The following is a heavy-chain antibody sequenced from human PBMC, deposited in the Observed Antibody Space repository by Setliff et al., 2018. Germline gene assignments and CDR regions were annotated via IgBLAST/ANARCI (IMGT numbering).Heavy chain of an antibody. CDR2: IHNNGRI. CDR1: GASITSYY. Sequence: PSETLSLTCSVSGASITSYYWSWIRQPPGKGLEWIAYIHNNGRIKYNPALKSRVTISLDTSKNQFSLNLNSATAADTAVYYCARHVKVATEYFDCWGQGTLVTVSS. J-gene: IGHJ4*02. D-gene: IGHD5-12*01. V-gene: IGHV4-59*08. CDR3: ARHVKVATEYFDC.